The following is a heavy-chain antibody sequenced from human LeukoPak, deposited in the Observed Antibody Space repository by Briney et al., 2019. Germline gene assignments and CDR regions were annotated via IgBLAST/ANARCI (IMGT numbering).Heavy chain of an antibody. V-gene: IGHV1-18*04. CDR1: GYTFTSYG. CDR3: ARDRSQYCSGGSCYSGSVGWFDP. CDR2: ISAYNGNT. D-gene: IGHD2-15*01. Sequence: ASVKDSCKASGYTFTSYGISWVRQAPGQGLEWMGCISAYNGNTNYAQKLQGRVTMTTDTSTSTAYMELRSLRSDDTAVYYCARDRSQYCSGGSCYSGSVGWFDPWGQGTLVTVSS. J-gene: IGHJ5*02.